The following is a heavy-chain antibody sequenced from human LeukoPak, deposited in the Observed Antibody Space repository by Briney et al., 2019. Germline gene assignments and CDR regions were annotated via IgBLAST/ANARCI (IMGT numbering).Heavy chain of an antibody. J-gene: IGHJ3*02. D-gene: IGHD1-26*01. V-gene: IGHV1-46*01. CDR1: GYTFTGYY. CDR3: ARDLRLSDIVGATNAEAFDI. Sequence: ASVKVSCKASGYTFTGYYMHWVRQAPGQGLKWMGIINPSGGSTSYAQKFQGRVTMTRDTSTSTVYMELSSLRSEDTAVYYCARDLRLSDIVGATNAEAFDIWGQGTMVTVSS. CDR2: INPSGGST.